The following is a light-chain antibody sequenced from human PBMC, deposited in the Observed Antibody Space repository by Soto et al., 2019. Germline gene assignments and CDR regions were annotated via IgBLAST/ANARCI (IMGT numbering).Light chain of an antibody. CDR1: SSDVGGYDF. Sequence: QSALTQPASVSGSPGQSITISCTGTSSDVGGYDFVSWYQHHPGTAPKLMIFDVSDRPSGVSNRFPGSKSGNTASLTISGLLAEDEADYYCSSYTSSSTLVFGGGTKLTVL. CDR3: SSYTSSSTLV. J-gene: IGLJ2*01. CDR2: DVS. V-gene: IGLV2-14*03.